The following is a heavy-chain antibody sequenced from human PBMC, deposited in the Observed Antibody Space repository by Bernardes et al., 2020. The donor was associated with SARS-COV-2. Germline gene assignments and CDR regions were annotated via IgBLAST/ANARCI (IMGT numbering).Heavy chain of an antibody. CDR2: ISHSSET. V-gene: IGHV4-59*01. J-gene: IGHJ4*02. Sequence: SETLSLTCTVSGGSSSRSYWMWIRQPPGKGLEWIGFISHSSETKYNPSLKGRVTISADTSKSQFSLRLTSVTAADTAVYYCVREVDWSGYFLYWGQGALVTVSS. D-gene: IGHD3-3*01. CDR1: GGSSSRSY. CDR3: VREVDWSGYFLY.